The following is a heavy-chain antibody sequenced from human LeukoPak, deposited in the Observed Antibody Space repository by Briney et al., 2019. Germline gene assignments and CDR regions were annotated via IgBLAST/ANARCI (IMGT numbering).Heavy chain of an antibody. D-gene: IGHD3-22*01. CDR2: IYYSGST. V-gene: IGHV4-59*08. J-gene: IGHJ3*02. CDR1: GGSISSYY. Sequence: NPSETLSLTCTVSGGSISSYYWSWIRQPPGKGLEWFGYIYYSGSTNYNPSLKSRVTISVDTSKNQFSLKLSSVTAADTAVYYCARLGYYDSSGYFDIWGQGTMVTVSS. CDR3: ARLGYYDSSGYFDI.